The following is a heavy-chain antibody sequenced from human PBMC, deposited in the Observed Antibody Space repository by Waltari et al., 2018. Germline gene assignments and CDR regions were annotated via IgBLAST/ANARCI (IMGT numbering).Heavy chain of an antibody. V-gene: IGHV4-59*01. CDR2: IYYSGST. CDR1: GGSISSYY. J-gene: IGHJ3*02. CDR3: ARGGIMVRGVISAFDI. D-gene: IGHD3-10*01. Sequence: QVQLQESCPGLVKPSETLSLTCTVSGGSISSYYWSWIRQPPGKGLEWIGYIYYSGSTNYNPSLKSRVTISVDTSKNQFSLKLSSVTAADTAVYYCARGGIMVRGVISAFDIWGQGTMVTVSS.